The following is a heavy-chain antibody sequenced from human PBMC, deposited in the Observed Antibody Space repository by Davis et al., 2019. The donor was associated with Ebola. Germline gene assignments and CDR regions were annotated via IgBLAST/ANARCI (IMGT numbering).Heavy chain of an antibody. Sequence: GESLKISCLASEFSISSYWMYWVRQVPGQGLVWVSRISNNGRTTEYAGSVKGRFTISRDDAKNTVYLRLNSLRVEDTALYYCAADQRPSSSTELDPWGQGTLVTVSS. J-gene: IGHJ5*02. CDR1: EFSISSYW. CDR2: ISNNGRTT. CDR3: AADQRPSSSTELDP. D-gene: IGHD2-2*01. V-gene: IGHV3-74*01.